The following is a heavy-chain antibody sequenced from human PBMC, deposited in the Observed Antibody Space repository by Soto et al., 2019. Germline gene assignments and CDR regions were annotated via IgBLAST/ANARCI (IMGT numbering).Heavy chain of an antibody. V-gene: IGHV3-15*07. D-gene: IGHD5-18*01. CDR3: TTTRWDTDFDC. J-gene: IGHJ4*02. CDR1: GFTFSNAW. Sequence: EVQLVESGGGLVKPGGSLRLSCTASGFTFSNAWMNWVRQAPGKGLEWVGRIRSKIHGGTTDFASPVKGRFTISRDDSKNTLYLQMNSLKTDDTAMYFWTTTRWDTDFDCWGQGTLVTVSS. CDR2: IRSKIHGGTT.